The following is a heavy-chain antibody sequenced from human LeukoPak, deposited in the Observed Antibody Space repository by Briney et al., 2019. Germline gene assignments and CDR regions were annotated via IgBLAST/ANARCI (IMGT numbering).Heavy chain of an antibody. D-gene: IGHD1-20*01. CDR1: GGSISSFY. J-gene: IGHJ4*02. Sequence: SETLSLKCTVCGGSISSFYWRWLRQPPGKGREGIGYMYYSGSNNENNSLKRRVTISEETSKSQFSLKLSSVTAADTAVYYCARGAYNSYFDYCGQGTLVTVSS. V-gene: IGHV4-59*01. CDR3: ARGAYNSYFDY. CDR2: MYYSGSN.